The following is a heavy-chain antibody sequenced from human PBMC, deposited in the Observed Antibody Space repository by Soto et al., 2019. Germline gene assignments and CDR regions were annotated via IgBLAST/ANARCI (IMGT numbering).Heavy chain of an antibody. D-gene: IGHD6-13*01. CDR3: ASHGTYSSPSRQLDY. Sequence: ASVKVSCKASGYTFTIYYMHWVRQAPGQGLEWMGIINPSGGSTSYAQKFQGRVTMTRDTSTSTVYMELSSLRSEDTAVYYCASHGTYSSPSRQLDYWGQGTLVTVSS. CDR1: GYTFTIYY. J-gene: IGHJ4*02. CDR2: INPSGGST. V-gene: IGHV1-46*03.